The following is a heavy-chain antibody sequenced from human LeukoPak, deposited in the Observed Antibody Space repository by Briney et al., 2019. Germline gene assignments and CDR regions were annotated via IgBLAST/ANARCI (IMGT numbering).Heavy chain of an antibody. J-gene: IGHJ4*02. Sequence: GGSLRLSCAASGFTFSSYGMSWVRQAPGKGLEWASAISGSGGSTYYADSVKGRFTISRDNSKNTLYLQMNSLRAEDTAVYYCAKDGVVPAAMLSGYSSSWSAVYYWGQGTLVTVSS. V-gene: IGHV3-23*01. D-gene: IGHD2-2*01. CDR1: GFTFSSYG. CDR2: ISGSGGST. CDR3: AKDGVVPAAMLSGYSSSWSAVYY.